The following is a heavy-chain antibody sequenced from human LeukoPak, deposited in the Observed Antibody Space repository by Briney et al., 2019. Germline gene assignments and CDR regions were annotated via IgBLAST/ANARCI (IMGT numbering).Heavy chain of an antibody. V-gene: IGHV5-51*01. J-gene: IGHJ4*02. D-gene: IGHD1-14*01. CDR1: GYSFTNYW. CDR2: IYPGDSDT. Sequence: GESLKISCKGSGYSFTNYWIGWVRQMPGKGLEWMGIIYPGDSDTRYSPSFQGQVTISADKSISTAYLQWSSLKASDTAMYYCARTWSVYKVRGPTYYFDYWGQGTLVTVSS. CDR3: ARTWSVYKVRGPTYYFDY.